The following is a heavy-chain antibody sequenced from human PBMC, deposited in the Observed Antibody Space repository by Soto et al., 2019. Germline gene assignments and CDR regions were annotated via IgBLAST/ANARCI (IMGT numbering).Heavy chain of an antibody. V-gene: IGHV3-33*01. CDR3: AREEHPVIVGATEYYYGMDV. D-gene: IGHD1-26*01. Sequence: GGSLRLSCAASGFTFSSYGMHWVRQAPGKGLEWVAVIWYDGSNKYYADSVKGRFTISRDNSKNTLYLQMNSLRAEDTAVYYCAREEHPVIVGATEYYYGMDVWGQGTTVTVSS. CDR2: IWYDGSNK. CDR1: GFTFSSYG. J-gene: IGHJ6*02.